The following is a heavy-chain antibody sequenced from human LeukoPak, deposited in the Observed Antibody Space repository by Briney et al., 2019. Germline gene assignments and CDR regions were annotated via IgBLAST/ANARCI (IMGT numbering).Heavy chain of an antibody. Sequence: GGSLRLSCAASGFTFSTYAMSWVRQAPGKGLEWVSTISGSGGSTYYADSVKGRFTISRDNSKNTLYVQMNSLRAEDTAVYYCAKRGDYGGNHFDYWGQGTLVTVSS. CDR2: ISGSGGST. J-gene: IGHJ4*02. V-gene: IGHV3-23*01. CDR3: AKRGDYGGNHFDY. CDR1: GFTFSTYA. D-gene: IGHD4-23*01.